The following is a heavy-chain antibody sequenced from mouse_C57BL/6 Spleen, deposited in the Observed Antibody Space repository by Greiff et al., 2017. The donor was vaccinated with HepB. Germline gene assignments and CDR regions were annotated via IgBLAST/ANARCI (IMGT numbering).Heavy chain of an antibody. CDR2: INPNYGTT. CDR1: GYSFTDYN. CDR3: ARGGGGFDY. V-gene: IGHV1-39*01. J-gene: IGHJ2*01. Sequence: EVLLQQSGPELVKPGASVKISCTASGYSFTDYNMNWVKQSHGKSLEWIGVINPNYGTTSYNQKFKGKATFTVDQSSSTAYMQLNRLTSEDSAVYYWARGGGGFDYWGQGTTLTVSS.